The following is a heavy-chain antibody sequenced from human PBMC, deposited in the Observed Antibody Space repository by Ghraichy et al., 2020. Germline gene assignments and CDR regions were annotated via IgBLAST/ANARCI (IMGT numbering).Heavy chain of an antibody. Sequence: GSLRLSCTVSDVSINSYYWRWIRQTPRKGLEWIGYVHSTGVIHYSPVLKSRLSISIDPSKNQFSLNLTSVTAADTAIYFCARDPAGDYGIWGRGARV. CDR1: DVSINSYY. CDR2: VHSTGVI. CDR3: ARDPAGDYGI. D-gene: IGHD4-17*01. V-gene: IGHV4-59*01. J-gene: IGHJ4*02.